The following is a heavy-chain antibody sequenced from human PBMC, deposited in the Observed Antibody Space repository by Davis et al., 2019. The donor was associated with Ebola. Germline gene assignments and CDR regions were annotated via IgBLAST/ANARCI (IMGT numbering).Heavy chain of an antibody. CDR3: VRDFGYEDGAGFKHYFDF. CDR2: INPNDGRT. V-gene: IGHV1-46*01. Sequence: AASVKVSCKASGYTFTGYYMHWVRQAPGQGLEWMGMINPNDGRTIYAQKFQGRVTVTRDTSTTTVYMDLSSLRSEDTAKYYCVRDFGYEDGAGFKHYFDFWGRGTLVTVPP. J-gene: IGHJ4*02. D-gene: IGHD4/OR15-4a*01. CDR1: GYTFTGYY.